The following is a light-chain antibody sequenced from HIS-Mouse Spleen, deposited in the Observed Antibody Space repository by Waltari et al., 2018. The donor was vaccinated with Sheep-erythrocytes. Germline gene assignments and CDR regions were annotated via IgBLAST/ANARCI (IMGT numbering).Light chain of an antibody. CDR2: QDS. CDR1: DLVDKY. Sequence: SYELTHPPSVSVSPGQTATTTCSGDDLVDKYACWSQQKPGQSPVLVIYQDSKRPSGIPERFSGSNSGNTATLTISGTQAMDEADYYCQAWDSSTYVFGTGTKVTVL. J-gene: IGLJ1*01. V-gene: IGLV3-1*01. CDR3: QAWDSSTYV.